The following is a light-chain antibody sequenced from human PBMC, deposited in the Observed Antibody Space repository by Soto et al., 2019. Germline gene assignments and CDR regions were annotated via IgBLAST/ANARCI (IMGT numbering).Light chain of an antibody. CDR2: EVS. CDR3: SSYAGSNNLGV. Sequence: QSALTQPPSASGSPGQSVTISCTGTSSDVGGYNYVSWYQQHPGKAPKLMIYEVSKRPSGVPDRFSGSKSGNTASLTVSGLQGEDEADYYCSSYAGSNNLGVFGGGTKLTVL. J-gene: IGLJ3*02. V-gene: IGLV2-8*01. CDR1: SSDVGGYNY.